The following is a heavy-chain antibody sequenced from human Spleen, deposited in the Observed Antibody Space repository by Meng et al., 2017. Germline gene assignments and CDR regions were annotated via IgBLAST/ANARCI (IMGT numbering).Heavy chain of an antibody. CDR2: INHSGST. CDR1: GGSFSDYY. Sequence: QVQLQQWGGGLLKPSETLSLTCVVSGGSFSDYYWSWIRQPPGKGLEWIGEINHSGSTNYNPSLESRATISVDTSQNNLSLKLSSVTAADSAVYYCARGPTTMAHDFDYWGHGTLVTVSS. V-gene: IGHV4-34*02. D-gene: IGHD4-11*01. CDR3: ARGPTTMAHDFDY. J-gene: IGHJ4*01.